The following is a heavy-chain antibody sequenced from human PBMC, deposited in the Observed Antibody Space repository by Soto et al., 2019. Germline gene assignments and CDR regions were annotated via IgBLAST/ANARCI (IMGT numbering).Heavy chain of an antibody. CDR2: ISYDGSNK. CDR1: GFTFSSYG. CDR3: AKDLRARYSSSGDFDY. J-gene: IGHJ4*02. Sequence: GGSLRLSCAASGFTFSSYGMHWVRQAPGKGLEWVAVISYDGSNKYYADSVKGRFTISRDNSKNTLYLQMNSLRAEDTAVYYCAKDLRARYSSSGDFDYWGQGTLVTVSS. D-gene: IGHD6-6*01. V-gene: IGHV3-30*18.